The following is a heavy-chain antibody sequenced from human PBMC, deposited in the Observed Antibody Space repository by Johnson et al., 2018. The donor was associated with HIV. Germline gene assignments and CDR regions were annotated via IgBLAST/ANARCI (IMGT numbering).Heavy chain of an antibody. CDR2: ISYDGSNK. CDR1: GFTFSSYA. J-gene: IGHJ3*02. V-gene: IGHV3-30-3*01. CDR3: ARPGGDYSAFDI. Sequence: QVQLVESGGGLVKPGGSLRLSCAASGFTFSSYAMHWVRQAPGKGLEWVAVISYDGSNKYYADSVKGRFTISRDNSKNTLYLQMNSLRAEDTAVYYCARPGGDYSAFDIWGQGTMVTVSS. D-gene: IGHD4-17*01.